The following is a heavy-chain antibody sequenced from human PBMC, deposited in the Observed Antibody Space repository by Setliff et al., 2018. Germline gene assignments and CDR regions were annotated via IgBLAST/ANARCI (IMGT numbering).Heavy chain of an antibody. J-gene: IGHJ4*02. CDR3: VRGPGPSVVVAIPFDH. CDR1: GYAFITFG. Sequence: ASVKVSCKTSGYAFITFGMSWVRQAPGQGLEWMGWISPVYGIANYARKFQGRVTMTADTSTTTAYLELTSLRYDDTAVYYCVRGPGPSVVVAIPFDHWGQGSRGTVS. V-gene: IGHV1-18*01. D-gene: IGHD3-22*01. CDR2: ISPVYGIA.